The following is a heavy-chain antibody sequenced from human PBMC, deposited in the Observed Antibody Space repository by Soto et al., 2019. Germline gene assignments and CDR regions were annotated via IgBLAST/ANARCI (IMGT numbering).Heavy chain of an antibody. V-gene: IGHV4-59*08. Sequence: SETLSLTCTVSGGSISSYYWSWIRQPPGKGLEWIGYIYYSGSTNYNPSLKSRVTISVDTSKNQFSLKLSSVTAADTAVYYCARVDYGDYVVYPWGQGTLVTVSS. J-gene: IGHJ5*02. CDR1: GGSISSYY. D-gene: IGHD4-17*01. CDR3: ARVDYGDYVVYP. CDR2: IYYSGST.